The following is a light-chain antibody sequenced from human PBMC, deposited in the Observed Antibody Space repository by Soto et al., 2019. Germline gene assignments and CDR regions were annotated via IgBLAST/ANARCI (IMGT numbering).Light chain of an antibody. Sequence: DIQMTKSPSSLPAYVGERLTITCRASQGISSCLAWDQQKPGKAHKLLIYGASNLQSGVPSRFSGTVSWTDFTLTISSLQPEDSATYYCQQSYRMPPITFGQGTRLEIK. CDR3: QQSYRMPPIT. V-gene: IGKV1-39*01. J-gene: IGKJ5*01. CDR2: GAS. CDR1: QGISSC.